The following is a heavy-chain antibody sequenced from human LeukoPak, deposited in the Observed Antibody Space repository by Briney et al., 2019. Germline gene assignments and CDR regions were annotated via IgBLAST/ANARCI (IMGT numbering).Heavy chain of an antibody. CDR3: AREPDGYYDY. CDR2: IYISGST. V-gene: IGHV4-4*07. J-gene: IGHJ4*02. Sequence: SETLSLTCTISGGSFSNYYWTWVRQPAGKRLEWIGRIYISGSTNYNPSLQSRVTMSLDTSKNQFSLTLRSVTAADTAIYYCAREPDGYYDYCGQGSLVTVSS. D-gene: IGHD5-24*01. CDR1: GGSFSNYY.